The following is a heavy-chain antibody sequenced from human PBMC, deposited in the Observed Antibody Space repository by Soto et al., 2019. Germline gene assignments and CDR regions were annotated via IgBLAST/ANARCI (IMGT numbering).Heavy chain of an antibody. Sequence: SETLSLTFAVYGGSFSSYYWTWIRQPPGKGLEWVGEINHSGSTNCNPSLKSRVTISVDTSKNQFSLKLSSVTAADTAVYYCARASNKRGNSYGPDYWNQGTLVTVS. J-gene: IGHJ4*02. CDR1: GGSFSSYY. CDR3: ARASNKRGNSYGPDY. V-gene: IGHV4-34*01. CDR2: INHSGST. D-gene: IGHD5-18*01.